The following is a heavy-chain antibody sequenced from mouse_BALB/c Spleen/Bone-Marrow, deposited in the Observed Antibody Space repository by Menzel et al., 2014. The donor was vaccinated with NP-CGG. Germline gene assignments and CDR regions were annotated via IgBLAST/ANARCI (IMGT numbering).Heavy chain of an antibody. CDR1: GFTFXSYA. V-gene: IGHV5-9-3*01. J-gene: IGHJ2*01. D-gene: IGHD1-1*01. CDR2: ISSGGSYT. Sequence: EVKLMESGGGLVKPGGSLKLSCAASGFTFXSYAMSWVRQTPGKRLEWVATISSGGSYTYYPDSVKGRFTISRDNAKNTLYLQMSSLRSEDTAMYYCARHYYGSSYYFDYWGQGTTLTVSS. CDR3: ARHYYGSSYYFDY.